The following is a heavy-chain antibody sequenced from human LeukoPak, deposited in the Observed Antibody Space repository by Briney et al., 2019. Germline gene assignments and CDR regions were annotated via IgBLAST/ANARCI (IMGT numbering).Heavy chain of an antibody. CDR3: VRDSRYGSGWFEDGLDF. CDR1: GDSVRSYY. V-gene: IGHV4-59*02. CDR2: INDRGST. Sequence: SEILALTCTVSGDSVRSYYWSWIRQPPGQGLEWLGHINDRGSTNYNPSLQGRVTISIDTSKNQFSLKVNSVTAADTAVYYCVRDSRYGSGWFEDGLDFWGQGTTVTVSS. J-gene: IGHJ6*02. D-gene: IGHD6-13*01.